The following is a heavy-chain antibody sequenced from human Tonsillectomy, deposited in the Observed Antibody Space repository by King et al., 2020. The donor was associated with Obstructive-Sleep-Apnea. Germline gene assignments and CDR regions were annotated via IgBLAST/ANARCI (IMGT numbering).Heavy chain of an antibody. CDR1: GFTFSDST. J-gene: IGHJ3*02. CDR2: ICSSSATI. V-gene: IGHV3-48*04. D-gene: IGHD1-26*01. Sequence: VQLVESGGGLVQPGGSLRLSCAASGFTFSDSTMNWVRQAPGKGLEWVSYICSSSATIYYADSLKGRFTISSDNAENSLYLQMSSLRAEDTAVYYCATDSKSGSEVGAVDIWGQGTMVTVSS. CDR3: ATDSKSGSEVGAVDI.